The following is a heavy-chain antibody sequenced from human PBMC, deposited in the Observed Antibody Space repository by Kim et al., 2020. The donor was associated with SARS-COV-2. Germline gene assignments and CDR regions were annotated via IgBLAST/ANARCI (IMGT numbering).Heavy chain of an antibody. D-gene: IGHD6-19*01. CDR1: GFTVSSNY. CDR3: AREESDSSGAWFDP. CDR2: IYSGGST. V-gene: IGHV3-53*01. J-gene: IGHJ5*02. Sequence: GGSLRLSCAASGFTVSSNYMSWVRQAPGKGLEWVSVIYSGGSTYYADSVKGRFTISRDNSKNTLYLQMNSLRAEDTAVYYCAREESDSSGAWFDPWGQGTLVTVSS.